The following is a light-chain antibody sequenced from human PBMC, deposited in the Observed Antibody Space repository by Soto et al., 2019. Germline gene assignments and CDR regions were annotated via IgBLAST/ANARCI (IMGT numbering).Light chain of an antibody. CDR3: LQHNSYLLYT. V-gene: IGKV1-17*01. Sequence: DLQMTQSPSSLSASVGDRVTITCRASQGIRNDLGWYQQKPGKAPKRLIYGASSLQSGVPSRFSGSGSGTEFTLTISSRQPEDFANYYCLQHNSYLLYTFGQGTKLEIK. CDR2: GAS. CDR1: QGIRND. J-gene: IGKJ2*01.